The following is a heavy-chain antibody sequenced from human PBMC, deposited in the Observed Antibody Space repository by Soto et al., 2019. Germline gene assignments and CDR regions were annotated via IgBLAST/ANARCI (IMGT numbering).Heavy chain of an antibody. D-gene: IGHD2-2*01. CDR2: INPNGGDT. CDR3: ARGHCSTTSCYGSDYYYGLDV. Sequence: QVQLAQSGAEVKKPGASVKVSCKASGYTFTGYYIHWVRQAPGQGLEWMGWINPNGGDTSYAQKFQGRVTMTRDTSITTAYMELSRLRSDDTAFYFCARGHCSTTSCYGSDYYYGLDVWGQGTTVTVSS. J-gene: IGHJ6*02. CDR1: GYTFTGYY. V-gene: IGHV1-2*02.